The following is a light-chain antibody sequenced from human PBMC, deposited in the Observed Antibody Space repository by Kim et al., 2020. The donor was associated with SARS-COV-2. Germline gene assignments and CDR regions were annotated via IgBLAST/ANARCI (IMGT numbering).Light chain of an antibody. J-gene: IGLJ3*02. V-gene: IGLV6-57*03. Sequence: LTQPHSVSESPGRTVTISCTRSSGGIASNHVQWYQQPPGSAPTTVIYEDSLRASGVPDRFSGSIDSSSNSASLTISGLKTEDEADYYCQSYDSRFWV. CDR2: EDS. CDR1: SGGIASNH. CDR3: QSYDSRFWV.